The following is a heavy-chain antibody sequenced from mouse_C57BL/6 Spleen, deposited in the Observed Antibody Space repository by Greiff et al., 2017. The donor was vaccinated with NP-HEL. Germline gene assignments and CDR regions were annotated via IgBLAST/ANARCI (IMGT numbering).Heavy chain of an antibody. V-gene: IGHV1-7*01. CDR2: INPSSGYT. Sequence: VQLQQSGAELAKPGASVKLSCKASGYTFTSYWMHWVKQRPGQGLEWIGYINPSSGYTKYNQKFKDKATSTADKSSSTAYMQLSSLTYEDSAVYYCARSDDFDYWGQGTTLTVSS. CDR1: GYTFTSYW. D-gene: IGHD2-3*01. J-gene: IGHJ2*01. CDR3: ARSDDFDY.